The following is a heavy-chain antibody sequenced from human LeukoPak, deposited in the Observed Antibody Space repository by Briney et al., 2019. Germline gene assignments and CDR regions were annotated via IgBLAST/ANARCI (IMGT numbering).Heavy chain of an antibody. CDR1: GFTFSSYS. CDR3: ARGTLAVAGLSSNFDY. J-gene: IGHJ4*02. Sequence: GGSLRLSCAASGFTFSSYSMNWVRQAPGKGLEWVSSIGSSSSYIYYADSVKGRFTISRDNAKNSLYLQMNSLRTDDTAVYYCARGTLAVAGLSSNFDYWGQGTLVTVSS. CDR2: IGSSSSYI. V-gene: IGHV3-21*01. D-gene: IGHD6-19*01.